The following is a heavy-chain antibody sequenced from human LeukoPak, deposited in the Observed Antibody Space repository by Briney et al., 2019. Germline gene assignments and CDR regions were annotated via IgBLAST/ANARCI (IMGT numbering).Heavy chain of an antibody. CDR2: ISSSSSDM. J-gene: IGHJ3*02. CDR1: GFTFNSYS. V-gene: IGHV3-21*01. Sequence: GGSLRLSCAASGFTFNSYSMYWVRQAPGKGLEWVSSISSSSSDMFYADSVKGRFTISRDNAKNSLYLQMNSLRAEDTAVYYCAGARDAFDIWGQGTMVTVSS. CDR3: AGARDAFDI.